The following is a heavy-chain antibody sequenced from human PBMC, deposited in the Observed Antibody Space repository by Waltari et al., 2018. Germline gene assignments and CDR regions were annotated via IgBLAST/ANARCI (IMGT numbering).Heavy chain of an antibody. Sequence: QLVESGGGLVQPGGSLRFSCPASGFTFTNYWMHWVRHARGKGLVSVSHINTDGSITNYADSVKGRFTISRDNAKNTLFLQMNSLRAEDTAVYYCVLYSSEFLGDCWGQGTLVTVSS. CDR3: VLYSSEFLGDC. CDR2: INTDGSIT. D-gene: IGHD6-25*01. CDR1: GFTFTNYW. J-gene: IGHJ4*02. V-gene: IGHV3-74*01.